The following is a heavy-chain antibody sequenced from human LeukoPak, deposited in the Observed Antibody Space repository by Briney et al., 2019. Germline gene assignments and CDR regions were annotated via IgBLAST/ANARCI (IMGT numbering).Heavy chain of an antibody. V-gene: IGHV4-34*01. CDR3: AGGRYYDFWSGTMEGMDV. CDR2: INHDGST. J-gene: IGHJ6*02. CDR1: GGSLRGHF. D-gene: IGHD3-3*01. Sequence: SETLSLTCGVHGGSLRGHFWSWIRQPPGKGLEWIGDINHDGSTNYNPSLKSRVFMSVDTPLNQVSLRVTSVTATDTATYYCAGGRYYDFWSGTMEGMDVWGQGTTVIVSS.